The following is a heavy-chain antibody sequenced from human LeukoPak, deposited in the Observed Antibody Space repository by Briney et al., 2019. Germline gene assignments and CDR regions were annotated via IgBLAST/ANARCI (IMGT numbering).Heavy chain of an antibody. J-gene: IGHJ3*02. D-gene: IGHD1-1*01. V-gene: IGHV5-51*01. CDR3: ARRGETTRGAFDI. Sequence: GESLKISCKGSGFSFTSYWIGWGRQMPGRSLEWMNIIYPGDSDTRDRPSLQGQVTISIDKSISTAYLQWSSLKASDTAMCYCARRGETTRGAFDIWGQGTMVIVSS. CDR1: GFSFTSYW. CDR2: IYPGDSDT.